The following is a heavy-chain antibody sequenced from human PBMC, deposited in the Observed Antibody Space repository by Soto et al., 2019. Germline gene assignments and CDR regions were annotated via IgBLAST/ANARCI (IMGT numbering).Heavy chain of an antibody. Sequence: GGSLRLSCAASGFTFSSYAMSWVRQAPGKGLEWVSAISGSCGSTYYADSVKGRFTISRDNSKNTLYLQMNSLRAEDTAVYYCAKGTVRFLEWLSYFDYWGQGTLVTVSS. CDR1: GFTFSSYA. V-gene: IGHV3-23*01. J-gene: IGHJ4*02. D-gene: IGHD3-3*01. CDR2: ISGSCGST. CDR3: AKGTVRFLEWLSYFDY.